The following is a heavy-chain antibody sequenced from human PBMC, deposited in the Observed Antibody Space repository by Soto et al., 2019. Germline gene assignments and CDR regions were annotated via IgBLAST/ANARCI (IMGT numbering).Heavy chain of an antibody. V-gene: IGHV1-69*01. CDR2: IIPMFDTA. CDR3: ARSLTYYYGTSGYYLGNI. D-gene: IGHD3-22*01. Sequence: QVQLVQSGAEVKKPGSSVKVSCKASGGTFSSYAFSWVRQAPGQGLEWMGGIIPMFDTANYAQKFQDRVTISADESTSTAYMELSSLTSEDTAVYYCARSLTYYYGTSGYYLGNIWGQGTLVTVSS. J-gene: IGHJ4*02. CDR1: GGTFSSYA.